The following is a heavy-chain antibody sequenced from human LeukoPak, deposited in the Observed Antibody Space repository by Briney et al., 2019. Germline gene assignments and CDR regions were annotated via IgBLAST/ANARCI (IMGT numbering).Heavy chain of an antibody. J-gene: IGHJ5*02. D-gene: IGHD6-13*01. V-gene: IGHV3-11*01. Sequence: PGRSLRLSCTGSGFTFGSYAMSWIRQAPGKGLEWVSYISSSGSTIYYADFVKGRFTISRDNAKNSLYLQMNSLRVEDTAVYYCARIVAAVQNWFDPWGQGTLVTVSS. CDR1: GFTFGSYA. CDR3: ARIVAAVQNWFDP. CDR2: ISSSGSTI.